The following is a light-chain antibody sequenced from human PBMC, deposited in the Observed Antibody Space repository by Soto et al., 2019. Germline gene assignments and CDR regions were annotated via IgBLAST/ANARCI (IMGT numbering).Light chain of an antibody. V-gene: IGLV3-21*02. Sequence: SYELTQPPSVSVAPGQTARITCGGNNIGSKSVHWYQQKPGQAPVLVVYADDDRPSGIPERISGSNSGNTATLTISRVEAGDEADYYCQLWDSTRDHHVFGPGTKLTVL. CDR2: ADD. CDR3: QLWDSTRDHHV. CDR1: NIGSKS. J-gene: IGLJ1*01.